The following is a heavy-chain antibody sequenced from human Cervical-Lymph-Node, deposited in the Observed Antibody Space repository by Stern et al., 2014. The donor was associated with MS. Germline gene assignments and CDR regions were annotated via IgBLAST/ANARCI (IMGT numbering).Heavy chain of an antibody. J-gene: IGHJ4*02. Sequence: QVQLQESGPGLVKPSGTLSLTCAVSGGSISSNNWWSWVRKPPGKGLEWIGEIHPSGSTHYSPSLKSRVTISVDESKNQFSLKVSSVTAADTAVYYCAESKGAAALDFWGQGYLVTVSS. CDR2: IHPSGST. D-gene: IGHD6-13*01. CDR1: GGSISSNNW. CDR3: AESKGAAALDF. V-gene: IGHV4-4*02.